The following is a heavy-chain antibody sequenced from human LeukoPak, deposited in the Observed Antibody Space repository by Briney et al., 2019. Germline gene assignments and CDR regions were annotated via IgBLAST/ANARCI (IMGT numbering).Heavy chain of an antibody. CDR1: GFIFSSYS. CDR3: ARDLGGLLRGCGMDI. J-gene: IGHJ6*02. D-gene: IGHD4-23*01. CDR2: ISASSTYI. Sequence: GGSLRLSCGASGFIFSSYSMTWVRQAPGKGLEWVSSISASSTYIFYADAVKGRFTVSRDNAENSLYLQMNSLRVEDTAVYYCARDLGGLLRGCGMDIWGLGTTVTVSS. V-gene: IGHV3-21*01.